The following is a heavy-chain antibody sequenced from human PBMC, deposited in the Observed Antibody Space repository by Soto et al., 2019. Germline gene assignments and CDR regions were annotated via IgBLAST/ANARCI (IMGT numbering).Heavy chain of an antibody. J-gene: IGHJ2*01. D-gene: IGHD5-12*01. CDR1: GGAFSSYA. Sequence: QAQLLQSGAEVKKPGSSVKVSCKASGGAFSSYAISWVLQAPGQGLEWMGGNIPLFNISNYAQKLQGRVNITADEPTSTAYMALSNLTSEDAACYYCARRSLGYDSWYFDLWGRGTLISVSS. CDR3: ARRSLGYDSWYFDL. V-gene: IGHV1-69*01. CDR2: NIPLFNIS.